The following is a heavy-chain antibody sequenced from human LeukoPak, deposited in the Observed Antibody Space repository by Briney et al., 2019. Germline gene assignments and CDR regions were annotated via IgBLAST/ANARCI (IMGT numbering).Heavy chain of an antibody. CDR1: GFTVSSNY. V-gene: IGHV3-66*01. Sequence: GSLRLSCAASGFTVSSNYMSWVRQAPGKGLEWVSVIYSGGSTYYADSVKGRFTISRDNSKNTLYLQMNSLRAEDTAVYYCARVRWLQFFDYWGQGTLVTVSS. CDR2: IYSGGST. CDR3: ARVRWLQFFDY. D-gene: IGHD5-24*01. J-gene: IGHJ4*02.